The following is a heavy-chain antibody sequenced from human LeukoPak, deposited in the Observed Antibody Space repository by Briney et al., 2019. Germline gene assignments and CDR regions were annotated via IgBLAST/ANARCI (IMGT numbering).Heavy chain of an antibody. V-gene: IGHV3-7*01. CDR3: ARGGARYLDS. Sequence: GGSLRLSCVASGFSFSSYTMSWVRQAPGKGLEWVAKMKEDGSDIHYVDSVEGRFTICRDNAKNSLCLQMSSLRVEDTAVYYCARGGARYLDSWGQGILVTVSP. J-gene: IGHJ4*02. D-gene: IGHD3-9*01. CDR2: MKEDGSDI. CDR1: GFSFSSYT.